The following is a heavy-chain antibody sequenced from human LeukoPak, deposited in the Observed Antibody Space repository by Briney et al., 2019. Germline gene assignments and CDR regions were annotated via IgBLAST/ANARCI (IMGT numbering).Heavy chain of an antibody. Sequence: GRSLRLSCAASGFIFSHYGMHWVRQAPGKGLEWVAVIQNDASTENFADSVKGRFTISRDNSKNTVFLQMNSLRVEDTAVYYCARDEYCSGGSCYFFDYWGQGTLVTVSS. CDR3: ARDEYCSGGSCYFFDY. J-gene: IGHJ4*02. CDR1: GFIFSHYG. D-gene: IGHD2-15*01. V-gene: IGHV3-33*05. CDR2: IQNDASTE.